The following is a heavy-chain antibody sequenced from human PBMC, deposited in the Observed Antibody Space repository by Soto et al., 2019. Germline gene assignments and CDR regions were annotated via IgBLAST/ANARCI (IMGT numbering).Heavy chain of an antibody. V-gene: IGHV3-23*01. J-gene: IGHJ5*02. CDR2: ISGSGGST. Sequence: GGSLRLSCAASGFTFSSYAMSWVRQAPGKGLEWVSAISGSGGSTYYADSVKGRFTISRDNSKNTLYLQMNSLTAEDTAVYYCAKGQRSAYYDFWSGSWGQGTLVTVSS. D-gene: IGHD3-3*01. CDR3: AKGQRSAYYDFWSGS. CDR1: GFTFSSYA.